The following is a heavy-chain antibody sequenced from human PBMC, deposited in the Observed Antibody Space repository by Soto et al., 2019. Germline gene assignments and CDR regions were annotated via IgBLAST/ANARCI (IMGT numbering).Heavy chain of an antibody. CDR3: ARHGDPTPYCYCGMDV. CDR1: GGTFSSYA. J-gene: IGHJ6*02. V-gene: IGHV1-69*05. D-gene: IGHD4-17*01. Sequence: QVQLVQSGAEVKKPGSSVKVSCKASGGTFSSYAISWLRQAPGQGLEWMGGIIPIFDTADYAQKFQGRVTIXTDESTSTAYMELSSLRSEDTAVYYCARHGDPTPYCYCGMDVWGQGTTVTVSS. CDR2: IIPIFDTA.